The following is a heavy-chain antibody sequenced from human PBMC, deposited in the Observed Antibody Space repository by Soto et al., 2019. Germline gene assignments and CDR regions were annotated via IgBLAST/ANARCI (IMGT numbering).Heavy chain of an antibody. V-gene: IGHV1-69*01. J-gene: IGHJ4*02. CDR2: FIPIFVSA. D-gene: IGHD3-10*01. CDR1: GGTVSSYA. Sequence: QLHLVPSGAEVKKAGSSVKVSCKASGGTVSSYAITWVRQAPGKGLEWMGVFIPIFVSAHYAPKFQGRITITADESTSTAYMELSGLTSEDTAIYYCARDVSSDTTGFRGYDLWGQGTQVTVSS. CDR3: ARDVSSDTTGFRGYDL.